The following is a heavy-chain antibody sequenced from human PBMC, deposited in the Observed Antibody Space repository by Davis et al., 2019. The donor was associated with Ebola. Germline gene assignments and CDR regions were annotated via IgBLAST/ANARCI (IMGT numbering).Heavy chain of an antibody. J-gene: IGHJ1*01. CDR1: GSPFTSYA. CDR2: ISGSGGST. CDR3: AKSQSAFRTGYFQH. Sequence: PGGSLRPSCAPSGSPFTSYAMSWARQAPGKGLEWVSAISGSGGSTYYADSVKGRFTISRDNSKNTLYLQMNSLRAEDTAVYYCAKSQSAFRTGYFQHWGQGTLVTVSS. V-gene: IGHV3-23*01. D-gene: IGHD3/OR15-3a*01.